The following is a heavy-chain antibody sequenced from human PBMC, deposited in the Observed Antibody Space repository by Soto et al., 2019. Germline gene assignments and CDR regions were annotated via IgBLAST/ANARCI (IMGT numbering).Heavy chain of an antibody. J-gene: IGHJ4*02. CDR3: ARDWGGYSSSWSNIDY. V-gene: IGHV1-3*01. CDR2: INAGNGNT. D-gene: IGHD6-13*01. CDR1: GYTFTSYA. Sequence: QVQLVQSGAEVKKPGASVKVSCKASGYTFTSYAMHWVRQAPGQRLEWMGWINAGNGNTKYSQKFQGRVTITRDTSASTAYMELSSLRSEDTAVYYCARDWGGYSSSWSNIDYWGQGTLVTVSS.